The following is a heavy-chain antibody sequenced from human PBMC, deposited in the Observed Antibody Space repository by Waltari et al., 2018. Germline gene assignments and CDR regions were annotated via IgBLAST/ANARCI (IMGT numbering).Heavy chain of an antibody. CDR2: IIPIFGTA. D-gene: IGHD5-18*01. J-gene: IGHJ3*02. CDR1: GGTFSSYA. Sequence: QVQLVQSGAEVKKPGSSVKVSCKASGGTFSSYALCWVRQAPGQGLEWMGGIIPIFGTANYAQKFQGRVTITADESTSTAYMELSSLRSEDTAVYYCATVFRYGYLGAFDIWGQGTMVTVSS. V-gene: IGHV1-69*13. CDR3: ATVFRYGYLGAFDI.